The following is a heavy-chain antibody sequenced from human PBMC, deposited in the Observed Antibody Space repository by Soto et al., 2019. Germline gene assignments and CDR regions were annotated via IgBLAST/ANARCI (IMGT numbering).Heavy chain of an antibody. CDR1: GFTFSSYA. Sequence: EVQLLEPGEGLVQPGGSLRLSCAASGFTFSSYAMSWVRQAPGKGLEWVSAISGSGGSTYYADSVKGRFTISRDNSKNTLYLQMNSLRAEDTAVYYCAKDTRIAVAGSYFDYWGQGTLVTVSS. V-gene: IGHV3-23*01. D-gene: IGHD6-19*01. CDR2: ISGSGGST. J-gene: IGHJ4*02. CDR3: AKDTRIAVAGSYFDY.